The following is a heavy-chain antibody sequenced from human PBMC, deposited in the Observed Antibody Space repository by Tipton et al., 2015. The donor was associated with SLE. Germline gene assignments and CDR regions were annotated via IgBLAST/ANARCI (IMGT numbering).Heavy chain of an antibody. CDR2: INHSGST. CDR1: GGSFSGYY. D-gene: IGHD2-21*02. J-gene: IGHJ6*03. CDR3: ARGGVTGYYYMDV. Sequence: GLVKPSETLSLTCAVYGGSFSGYYWSWIRQPPGKGLEWIGEINHSGSTNYNPSLKSRVTISVDASKNQFSLKLSSVTAADTAVYYCARGGVTGYYYMDVWGKGTTVTVSS. V-gene: IGHV4-34*01.